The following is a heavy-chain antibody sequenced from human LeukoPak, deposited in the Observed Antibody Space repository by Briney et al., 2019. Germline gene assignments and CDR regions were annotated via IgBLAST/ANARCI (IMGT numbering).Heavy chain of an antibody. CDR2: ISSSSSTI. D-gene: IGHD6-13*01. CDR3: AREGGSSSSPLMN. V-gene: IGHV3-48*01. CDR1: GFTFSSYS. Sequence: GGSLRLSCAASGFTFSSYSMNWVRQAPGKGLEWVSYISSSSSTIYYADSAKGRFTISRDNAKNSLYLQMNSLRAEDTAVYYCAREGGSSSSPLMNWGQGTLVTVSS. J-gene: IGHJ4*02.